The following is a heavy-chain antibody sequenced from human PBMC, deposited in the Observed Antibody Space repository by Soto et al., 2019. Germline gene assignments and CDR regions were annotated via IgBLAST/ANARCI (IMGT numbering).Heavy chain of an antibody. J-gene: IGHJ4*02. D-gene: IGHD3-3*01. V-gene: IGHV4-34*01. Sequence: PSETLSLTCAVCGGSFSGYYWSWIRQPPGKGLEWIGEINHSGSTNYNPSLKSRVTISVDTSKNQFSLKLSSVTAADTAVYYCARVTIFGVVIQQYYFDYWGQGTLVTVSS. CDR3: ARVTIFGVVIQQYYFDY. CDR2: INHSGST. CDR1: GGSFSGYY.